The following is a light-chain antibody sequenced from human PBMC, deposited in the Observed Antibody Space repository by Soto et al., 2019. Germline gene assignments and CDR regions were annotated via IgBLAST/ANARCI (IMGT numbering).Light chain of an antibody. CDR1: STDFGGQNY. CDR3: SSYIDVVTLEV. J-gene: IGLJ1*01. CDR2: EVS. Sequence: QSVLTQPASVSESLGQSITISCTGTSTDFGGQNYVSWYQQHPGRAPKLILYEVSNRPSGISNRFSGSKSGNTASLTISGLQADDVADYYCSSYIDVVTLEVFGPGTKLTVL. V-gene: IGLV2-14*01.